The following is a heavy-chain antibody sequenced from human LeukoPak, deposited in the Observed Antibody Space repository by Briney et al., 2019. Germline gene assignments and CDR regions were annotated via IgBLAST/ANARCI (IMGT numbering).Heavy chain of an antibody. J-gene: IGHJ4*02. V-gene: IGHV4-34*01. D-gene: IGHD5-18*01. Sequence: GSLRLSCAASGFTFSDYVMGWVRQPPGKGLEWIGEINHFGSANYNPSLKSRVTVSVDRSKNQFSLKLTSAAAADTAVYYCARGLTGDEYTYGYIDYWGQGTPVTVSS. CDR3: ARGLTGDEYTYGYIDY. CDR1: GFTFSDYV. CDR2: INHFGSA.